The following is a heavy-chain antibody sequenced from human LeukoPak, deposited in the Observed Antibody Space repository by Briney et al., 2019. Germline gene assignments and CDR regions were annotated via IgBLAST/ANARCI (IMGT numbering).Heavy chain of an antibody. V-gene: IGHV3-21*04. CDR1: GFTFSSYS. CDR3: AKDFAPTA. Sequence: GGSLRLSCAASGFTFSSYSMNWVRQAPGKGLEWVSSISSSSSYIYYADSVKGRFTISRDNSKNTLYLQMNSLRAEDTAVYYCAKDFAPTAWGQGTLVTVSS. CDR2: ISSSSSYI. J-gene: IGHJ5*02.